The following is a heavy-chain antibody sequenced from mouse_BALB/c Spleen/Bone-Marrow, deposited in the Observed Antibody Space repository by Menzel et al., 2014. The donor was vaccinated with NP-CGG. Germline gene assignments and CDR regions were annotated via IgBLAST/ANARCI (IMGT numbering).Heavy chain of an antibody. D-gene: IGHD4-1*01. CDR1: GYAFTNYL. CDR3: ARRLTGTLYFDY. J-gene: IGHJ2*01. CDR2: INPGSGAT. V-gene: IGHV1-54*03. Sequence: QVQLKESGAELVRPGTSVKVSCKASGYAFTNYLIEWVEQRPGQGLEWIGVINPGSGATNYNENFKGKATLTADKSSSTPYMQLSSLTSDDSAVYFCARRLTGTLYFDYWGQGTTLTVSS.